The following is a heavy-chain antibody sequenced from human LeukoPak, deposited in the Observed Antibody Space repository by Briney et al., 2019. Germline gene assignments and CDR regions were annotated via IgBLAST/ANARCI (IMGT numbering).Heavy chain of an antibody. CDR1: GYSFTSYA. CDR3: ARTTAMVTIFDY. CDR2: INAGNGNT. J-gene: IGHJ4*02. Sequence: GASVKVSCKASGYSFTSYAMHWVRQAPGQRLEWMGWINAGNGNTKYSQKFQGRVTITRDTSVSTAYMELSSLRSEDTAVYYCARTTAMVTIFDYWGQGTLVTVSS. D-gene: IGHD5-18*01. V-gene: IGHV1-3*01.